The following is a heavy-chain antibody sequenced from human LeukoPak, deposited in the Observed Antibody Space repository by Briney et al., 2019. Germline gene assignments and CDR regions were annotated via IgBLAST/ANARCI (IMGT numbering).Heavy chain of an antibody. J-gene: IGHJ4*02. CDR3: ARTLGGRAAAGTDY. V-gene: IGHV3-7*03. CDR1: GFTVSSNY. D-gene: IGHD6-13*01. CDR2: IKQDGSEK. Sequence: PGGSLRLSCAASGFTVSSNYMSWVRQAPGKGLEWVANIKQDGSEKYYVDSVKGRFTISRDNAKNSLYLQMNSLRAEDTAVYYCARTLGGRAAAGTDYWGQGTLVTVSS.